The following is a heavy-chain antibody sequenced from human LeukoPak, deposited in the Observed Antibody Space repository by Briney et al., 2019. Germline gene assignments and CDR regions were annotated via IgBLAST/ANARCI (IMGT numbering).Heavy chain of an antibody. Sequence: ASVKVSCKASGYTFTGYYMHWVRQAPGQGLEWMGWINPNSGGTNYAQKFQGRVTMTRDTSISTAYMELSRLRSDDTAVYYCARDKDDILTGYXXXYFDYWGQGTLVTVSS. CDR1: GYTFTGYY. CDR3: ARDKDDILTGYXXXYFDY. J-gene: IGHJ4*02. CDR2: INPNSGGT. D-gene: IGHD3-9*01. V-gene: IGHV1-2*02.